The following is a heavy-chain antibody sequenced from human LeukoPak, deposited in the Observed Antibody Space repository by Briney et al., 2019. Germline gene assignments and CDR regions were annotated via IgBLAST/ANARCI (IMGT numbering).Heavy chain of an antibody. CDR3: VILVGFHKEANYCDS. V-gene: IGHV3-23*01. D-gene: IGHD3-22*01. Sequence: PGGSLRLSCAVSGVTLSNYGMSWVRQAPGKGLEWVAGISGSGGSTNYADSVEGRFTISSDSPKHTLYLQVNSLRAEDRDVVIRVILVGFHKEANYCDSWGQGALVTVPS. J-gene: IGHJ4*02. CDR2: ISGSGGST. CDR1: GVTLSNYG.